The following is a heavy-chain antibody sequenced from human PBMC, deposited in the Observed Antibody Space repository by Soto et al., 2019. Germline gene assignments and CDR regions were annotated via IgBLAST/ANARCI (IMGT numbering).Heavy chain of an antibody. CDR2: ISAYNGNT. CDR3: ASRQRYCSGGSCNDAFDI. J-gene: IGHJ3*02. CDR1: GYTFTSYG. D-gene: IGHD2-15*01. Sequence: ASVKVSCKASGYTFTSYGISWVRQAPGQGLEWMGWISAYNGNTNYAQKLQGRVTMTTDTSTSTAYMELRSLRSDDTAVYYCASRQRYCSGGSCNDAFDIWGQGTMVTVSS. V-gene: IGHV1-18*01.